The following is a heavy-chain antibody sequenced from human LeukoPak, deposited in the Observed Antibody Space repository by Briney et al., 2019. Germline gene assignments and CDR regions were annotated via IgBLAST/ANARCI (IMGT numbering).Heavy chain of an antibody. D-gene: IGHD2-15*01. CDR1: GGTFSSYA. J-gene: IGHJ4*02. CDR3: ARGSPNCSDGSCYSHFDY. Sequence: ASVKVSCKASGGTFSSYAISWVRQAPGQGLEWMGGIIPIFDTTNYAQKFQGRVTITTDESTSTAYMELSSLSSEDTAIYYCARGSPNCSDGSCYSHFDYWGQGTLVTVSS. CDR2: IIPIFDTT. V-gene: IGHV1-69*05.